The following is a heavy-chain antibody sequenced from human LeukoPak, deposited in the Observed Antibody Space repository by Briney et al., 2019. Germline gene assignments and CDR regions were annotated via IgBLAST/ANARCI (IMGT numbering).Heavy chain of an antibody. CDR2: INHSGST. J-gene: IGHJ5*02. V-gene: IGHV4-34*01. Sequence: SETLSLTCAVYGASFSGYCWSWIRQPPGKGLEWIGEINHSGSTNYNPSLKSRVTISVDTSKHQFSLKLSSVTAADTAVYYCARRKRSGCSSTSCLLNWFDPWGQGTLVTVSS. D-gene: IGHD2-2*01. CDR3: ARRKRSGCSSTSCLLNWFDP. CDR1: GASFSGYC.